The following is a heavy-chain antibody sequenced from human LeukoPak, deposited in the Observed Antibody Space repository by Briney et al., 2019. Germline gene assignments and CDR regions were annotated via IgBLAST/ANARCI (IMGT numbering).Heavy chain of an antibody. Sequence: GESLKISCKGSGYRSTNYWIGWVRQMPGKGLEWIGIIYPGDSNTRYSPSFQGQVTISADKSINTAYVQWSSLKASDTAMYYCARRVVNNRNWYFNLWGRGTLVTVSS. V-gene: IGHV5-51*01. CDR1: GYRSTNYW. CDR3: ARRVVNNRNWYFNL. D-gene: IGHD4-23*01. J-gene: IGHJ2*01. CDR2: IYPGDSNT.